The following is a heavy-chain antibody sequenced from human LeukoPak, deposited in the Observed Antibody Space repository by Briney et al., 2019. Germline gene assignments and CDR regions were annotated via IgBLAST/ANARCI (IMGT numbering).Heavy chain of an antibody. V-gene: IGHV4-4*02. Sequence: TSETLSLTCGVSGGSVSSTNWWTWIRQPPGKGLEWIGEVHLDGRTNFNPSLKSRLTMSVDLSENHVSLKLTSVTAADTAVYYCAREGGFYRPLDYSGQGTLVTVSP. CDR2: VHLDGRT. J-gene: IGHJ4*02. D-gene: IGHD6-25*01. CDR3: AREGGFYRPLDY. CDR1: GGSVSSTNW.